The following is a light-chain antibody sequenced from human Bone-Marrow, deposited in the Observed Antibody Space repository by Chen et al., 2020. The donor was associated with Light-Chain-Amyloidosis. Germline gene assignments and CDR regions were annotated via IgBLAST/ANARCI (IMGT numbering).Light chain of an antibody. Sequence: NFMLTQPHSVSESPGKTVIISCTRSSGSIATNYVQWSQQRPGSSPTTVIYEDDQRPYGVPDRFSGSIDRSSNSASLTISGLRTEDEADYYCQSYQGSSQGVFGGGTKLTVL. CDR2: EDD. J-gene: IGLJ3*02. V-gene: IGLV6-57*01. CDR1: SGSIATNY. CDR3: QSYQGSSQGV.